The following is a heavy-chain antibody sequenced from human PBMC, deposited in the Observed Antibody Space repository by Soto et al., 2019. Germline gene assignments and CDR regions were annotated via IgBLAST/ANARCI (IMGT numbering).Heavy chain of an antibody. CDR1: GFTFSSYA. Sequence: QLVESGGGVVQPGRSLRLSCAVSGFTFSSYAMHWVRQAPGKGLEWVAVIIYDGSNKNYADSVKGRFTISRDNAKNTLYLQMNSLRTEDTAVYSCAGDRGSGTSDDYYGMDVW. J-gene: IGHJ6*01. D-gene: IGHD3-10*01. V-gene: IGHV3-30-3*01. CDR2: IIYDGSNK. CDR3: AGDRGSGTSDDYYGMDV.